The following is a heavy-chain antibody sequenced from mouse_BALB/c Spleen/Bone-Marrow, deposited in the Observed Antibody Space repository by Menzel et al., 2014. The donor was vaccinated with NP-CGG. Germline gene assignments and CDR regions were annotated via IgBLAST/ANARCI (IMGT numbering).Heavy chain of an antibody. V-gene: IGHV5-9-2*01. J-gene: IGHJ3*01. D-gene: IGHD2-4*01. CDR3: ARHAYYDQTEVSFVY. CDR1: GFSFSNYG. Sequence: EVKLMESGGGLVKSGGSLKLSCAASGFSFSNYGMSWVRQTPEKRLEWVATISGDGRYTFYSDSVKGRFTISRDNAENNLYLQLSSLRSEDTALYYCARHAYYDQTEVSFVYWGQGTLVTVSA. CDR2: ISGDGRYT.